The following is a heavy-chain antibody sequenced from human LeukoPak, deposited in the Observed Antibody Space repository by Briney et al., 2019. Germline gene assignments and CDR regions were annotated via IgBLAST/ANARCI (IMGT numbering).Heavy chain of an antibody. D-gene: IGHD6-13*01. J-gene: IGHJ4*02. Sequence: GGCLRLSCEASGFTFNKFAMSWVRQAPGKGLEWVSGIIENGGETYYADSVRGRFTISRDNSKNTLYLQMNSLRAEDTAVYYCAKDYEYNSNTWYFHWGRGTLVSVSS. CDR2: IIENGGET. CDR3: AKDYEYNSNTWYFH. CDR1: GFTFNKFA. V-gene: IGHV3-23*01.